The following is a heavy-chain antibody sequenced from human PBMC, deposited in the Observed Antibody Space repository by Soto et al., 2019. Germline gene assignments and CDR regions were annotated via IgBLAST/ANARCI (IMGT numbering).Heavy chain of an antibody. CDR3: ARTGLFDF. J-gene: IGHJ4*02. V-gene: IGHV5-51*01. Sequence: PGESLKISCKGSGYRFPSYWIAWVRQQPGKGLEWMGIIYPSDSDTRYSPSFQGQVTISADKSNSTAYLQWGSLKASDTAMYLCARTGLFDFWGQGTLVTVSS. D-gene: IGHD1-1*01. CDR2: IYPSDSDT. CDR1: GYRFPSYW.